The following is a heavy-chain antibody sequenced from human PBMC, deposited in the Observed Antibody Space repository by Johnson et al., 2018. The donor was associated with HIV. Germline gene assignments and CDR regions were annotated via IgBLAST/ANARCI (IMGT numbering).Heavy chain of an antibody. CDR1: GFTFSSYA. Sequence: VYLLESGGGLIQPGGSLRLSCEASGFTFSSYAMNWVRQAPGKGLEWVSAISGRGGSTYYADSVKGRFTISRDNSKNTLYLQMNSLRAEDTALYYCAKDRSTGWYPAFDIWGQGTMVTVSS. CDR3: AKDRSTGWYPAFDI. CDR2: ISGRGGST. J-gene: IGHJ3*02. V-gene: IGHV3-23*01. D-gene: IGHD6-19*01.